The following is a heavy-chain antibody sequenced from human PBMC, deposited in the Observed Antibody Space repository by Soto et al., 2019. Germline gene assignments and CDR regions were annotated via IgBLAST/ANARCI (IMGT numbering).Heavy chain of an antibody. CDR3: ARARGLALA. V-gene: IGHV3-7*01. Sequence: GGSLRLSCVTSGFTFGNFWLTWVRQAPGKGLEWVANINEAGSEKHYLDSVKGRFTISRDNAKNSVFLQMNSLRVEDTAVYYCARARGLALAWGQGTLVTVSS. CDR2: INEAGSEK. J-gene: IGHJ5*02. CDR1: GFTFGNFW. D-gene: IGHD3-10*01.